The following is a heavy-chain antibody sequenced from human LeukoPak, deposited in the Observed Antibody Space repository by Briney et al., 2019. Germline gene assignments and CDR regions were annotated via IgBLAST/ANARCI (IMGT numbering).Heavy chain of an antibody. Sequence: GGSLRLSCAASGFTVSDRYMSWVLQASGKGQEWISVVYSDDSTYYADSVLSRFTVSRDNSKNTMYLQMNSLRAGDTALYYCTRDWVAASGYWGQGTLVTVSS. D-gene: IGHD6-13*01. CDR2: VYSDDST. CDR1: GFTVSDRY. J-gene: IGHJ4*02. CDR3: TRDWVAASGY. V-gene: IGHV3-53*01.